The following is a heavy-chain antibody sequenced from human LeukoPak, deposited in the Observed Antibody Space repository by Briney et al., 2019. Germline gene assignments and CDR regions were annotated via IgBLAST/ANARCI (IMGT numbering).Heavy chain of an antibody. D-gene: IGHD5-24*01. CDR2: IVPIFGTA. CDR3: AREGDGYNGVFDY. J-gene: IGHJ4*02. Sequence: SVKVSCKASGGTFSSYAISWVRQAPGQGLEWMGGIVPIFGTANYAQKFQGRVTITTDESTSTAYMELSSLRSEDTAVYYCAREGDGYNGVFDYWGQGTLVTVSS. CDR1: GGTFSSYA. V-gene: IGHV1-69*05.